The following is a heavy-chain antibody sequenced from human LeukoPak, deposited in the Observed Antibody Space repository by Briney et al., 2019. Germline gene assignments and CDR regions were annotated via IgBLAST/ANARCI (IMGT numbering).Heavy chain of an antibody. V-gene: IGHV4-59*08. CDR3: AGSGSYYFGF. CDR1: GGSISSYY. D-gene: IGHD6-19*01. Sequence: PSETLSLTCTVSGGSISSYYWSWIRQPPGKGLEWIGYIYYRGSTNYNPSLKSRVTISVDTSKNQFSLKLSSVTAPDTAVYYCAGSGSYYFGFWGQGTLVTVSS. J-gene: IGHJ4*02. CDR2: IYYRGST.